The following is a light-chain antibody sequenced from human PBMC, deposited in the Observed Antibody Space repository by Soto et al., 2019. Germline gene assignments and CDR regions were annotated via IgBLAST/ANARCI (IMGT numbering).Light chain of an antibody. Sequence: DIEMTQSPSSLSASVGDRVTIACRASQSISRYLNWYQQKPGKAPEILIYAASSLRSGVPSRFSGSGSGTDFTLTISSLQPEDFATYFCQQSFGVSQFTFGGGTKVDIK. V-gene: IGKV1-39*01. J-gene: IGKJ4*01. CDR1: QSISRY. CDR2: AAS. CDR3: QQSFGVSQFT.